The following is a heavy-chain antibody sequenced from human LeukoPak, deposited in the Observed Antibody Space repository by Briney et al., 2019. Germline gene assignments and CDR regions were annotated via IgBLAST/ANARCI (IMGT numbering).Heavy chain of an antibody. CDR2: INHSGST. CDR3: ARELGGSGSYYIPRNWFDP. J-gene: IGHJ5*02. CDR1: GFTFSDYY. V-gene: IGHV4-34*01. D-gene: IGHD3-10*01. Sequence: KTGGSLRLSCAASGFTFSDYYMSWIRQAPGKGLGWIGEINHSGSTNYNPSLESRVTISVDTSKNQFSLKLSSVTAADTAVYYCARELGGSGSYYIPRNWFDPWGQGTLVTVSS.